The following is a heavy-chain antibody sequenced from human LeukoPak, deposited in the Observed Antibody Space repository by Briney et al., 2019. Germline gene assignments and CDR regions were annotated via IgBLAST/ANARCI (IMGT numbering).Heavy chain of an antibody. CDR2: IYYSGST. Sequence: SQTLSLTCTVSGGSISSGDYYWSWIRLPTGKGMEWIGYIYYSGSTYYNPSLKSRVTISVDTSKNQFSLKLSSVTAADTAVYYCARVEVRFLENLHWFDPWGQGTLVTVSS. V-gene: IGHV4-30-4*01. CDR3: ARVEVRFLENLHWFDP. CDR1: GGSISSGDYY. D-gene: IGHD3-3*01. J-gene: IGHJ5*02.